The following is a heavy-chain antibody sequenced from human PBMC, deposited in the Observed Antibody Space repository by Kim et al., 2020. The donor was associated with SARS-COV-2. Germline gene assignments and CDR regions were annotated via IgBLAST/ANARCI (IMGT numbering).Heavy chain of an antibody. Sequence: GGSLRLSCAASGFTFSRYNMNWVRQAPGKGLEWVSSISASSSYIYYADSVKGRFTISRDNAKNSLSLQMNSLRAEDTAVYYCARERGTWPYYYYGMDVWGQGTTVTVCS. CDR3: ARERGTWPYYYYGMDV. V-gene: IGHV3-21*01. CDR1: GFTFSRYN. CDR2: ISASSSYI. J-gene: IGHJ6*02.